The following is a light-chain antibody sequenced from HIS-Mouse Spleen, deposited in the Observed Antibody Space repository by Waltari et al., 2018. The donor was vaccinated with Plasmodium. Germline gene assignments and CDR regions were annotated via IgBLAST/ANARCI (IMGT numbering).Light chain of an antibody. J-gene: IGKJ4*01. Sequence: DIQMTQYPSSLSASVGDRVTITCRASQSISSYLNLYQQKPGKAPKLLIYAASSLQSGVPSRFSCSGSGTDFTLTISSLQPEDFATYYCQQSYSTPQLTFGGGTKVEIK. CDR2: AAS. CDR3: QQSYSTPQLT. V-gene: IGKV1-39*01. CDR1: QSISSY.